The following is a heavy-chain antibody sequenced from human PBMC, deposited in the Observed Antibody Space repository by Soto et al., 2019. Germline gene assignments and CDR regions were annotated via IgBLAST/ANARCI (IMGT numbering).Heavy chain of an antibody. V-gene: IGHV4-59*02. D-gene: IGHD6-25*01. J-gene: IGHJ5*02. Sequence: EPLCHTRTVADGSVSDYDGTWIRQSPGKGLEWIGYVYFSGNTNYNPSLKSRVTISIDTSKNQFSLRLASVTAADTAFYNCGSVRPSGYVLTCGQETLVSGSS. CDR2: VYFSGNT. CDR3: GSVRPSGYVLT. CDR1: DGSVSDYD.